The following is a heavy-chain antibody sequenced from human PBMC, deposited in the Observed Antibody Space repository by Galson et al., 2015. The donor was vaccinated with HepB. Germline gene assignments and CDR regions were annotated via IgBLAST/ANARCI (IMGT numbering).Heavy chain of an antibody. CDR3: AKDPYSRSSHYYYHMDV. CDR2: VSHDGSIE. D-gene: IGHD6-6*01. Sequence: SLRLSCAASGFTFSDHGMHWVRQAPAKGLEWVAVVSHDGSIESYGDSVKGRFTISGDNSKNTLYLQMNSLSVDDTAVYYCAKDPYSRSSHYYYHMDVWGKGTTVIVSS. CDR1: GFTFSDHG. V-gene: IGHV3-30*18. J-gene: IGHJ6*03.